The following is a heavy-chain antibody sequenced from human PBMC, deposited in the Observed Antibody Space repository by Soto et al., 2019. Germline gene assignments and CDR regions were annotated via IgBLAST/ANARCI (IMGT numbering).Heavy chain of an antibody. Sequence: GASVKVSCKASGGTFSSYAISWVRQAPGQGLEWMGGIIPISGTANYAQKFQGRVTITRDGSTSTANMELSSLRSEDTAVFYCARSQGSSTSLEIYYYYYYGMDVWGQGTTVTVSS. CDR2: IIPISGTA. CDR3: ARSQGSSTSLEIYYYYYYGMDV. J-gene: IGHJ6*02. CDR1: GGTFSSYA. D-gene: IGHD2-2*01. V-gene: IGHV1-69*13.